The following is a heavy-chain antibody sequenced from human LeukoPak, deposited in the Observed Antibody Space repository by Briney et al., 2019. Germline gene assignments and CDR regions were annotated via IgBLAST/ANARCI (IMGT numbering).Heavy chain of an antibody. CDR2: ISSSAGTT. J-gene: IGHJ6*02. CDR3: AKSWGRFGELFPLYYGLDV. CDR1: GLTLNRYA. V-gene: IGHV3-23*01. D-gene: IGHD3-10*01. Sequence: GGSLRLSCAASGLTLNRYAMTWVRQAPGKGLEWVSTISSSAGTTYYANSVKGRFTISRDDSKNTLFLQMDSLRAEGTAVYYCAKSWGRFGELFPLYYGLDVWGRGTTVTVSS.